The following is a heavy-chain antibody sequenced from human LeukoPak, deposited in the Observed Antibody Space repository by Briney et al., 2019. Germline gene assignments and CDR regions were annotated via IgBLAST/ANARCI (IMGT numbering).Heavy chain of an antibody. Sequence: PGGSLRLSCAASGFTFSSYSMNWVRQAPGKGLEWVSSISSSSSYIYYADSVKGRFTISRDNAKNSLYLQMNSLRAEDTAVYYCARPGITIFGVVTNYYNYMDVWGKGPTFTVSS. J-gene: IGHJ6*03. CDR2: ISSSSSYI. D-gene: IGHD3-3*01. V-gene: IGHV3-21*01. CDR1: GFTFSSYS. CDR3: ARPGITIFGVVTNYYNYMDV.